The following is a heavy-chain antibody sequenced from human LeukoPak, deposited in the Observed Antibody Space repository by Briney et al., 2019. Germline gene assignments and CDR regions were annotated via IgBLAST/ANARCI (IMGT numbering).Heavy chain of an antibody. V-gene: IGHV3-9*01. CDR2: ISWNSGSI. CDR3: GKDISPTTMVRGANAFDI. Sequence: GGSLRLSCAASGFTFDDYAMHWVRQAPGKGLEWVSGISWNSGSIGYADSVKGRFTISRDNAKNSLYLQMNSLRAEDTALYYCGKDISPTTMVRGANAFDIWGQGTMVTVSS. J-gene: IGHJ3*02. CDR1: GFTFDDYA. D-gene: IGHD3-10*01.